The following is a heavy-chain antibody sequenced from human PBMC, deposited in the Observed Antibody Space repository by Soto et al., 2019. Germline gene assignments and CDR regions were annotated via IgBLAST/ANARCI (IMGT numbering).Heavy chain of an antibody. D-gene: IGHD6-19*01. CDR1: GGSISSYY. Sequence: PSETLSLTCTVSGGSISSYYWSWIRQPPGKGLEWIGYIYYSGSTNYNPSLKSRVTISVDTSKNQFSLKLSSVTAADTAVYYCARDREVGSDWYSTPYYYYYGMDVWGQGTTVTVSS. CDR2: IYYSGST. J-gene: IGHJ6*02. V-gene: IGHV4-59*01. CDR3: ARDREVGSDWYSTPYYYYYGMDV.